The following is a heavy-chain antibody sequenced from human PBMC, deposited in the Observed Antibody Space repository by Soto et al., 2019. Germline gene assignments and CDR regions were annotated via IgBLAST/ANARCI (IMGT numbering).Heavy chain of an antibody. V-gene: IGHV3-7*01. CDR3: ARAAPPTIFGVTDAFDI. CDR1: GFTFSSYW. J-gene: IGHJ3*02. CDR2: IKQDGSEK. Sequence: GGSLILSCAASGFTFSSYWMSWVRQAPGKGLEWVANIKQDGSEKYYVDSVKGRFTISRDNAKNSLYLQMNSLRAEDTAVYYCARAAPPTIFGVTDAFDIWGQGTMVTVSS. D-gene: IGHD3-3*01.